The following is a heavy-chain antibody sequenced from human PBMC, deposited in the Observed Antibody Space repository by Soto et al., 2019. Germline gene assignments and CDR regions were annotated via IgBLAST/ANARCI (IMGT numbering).Heavy chain of an antibody. CDR3: ARRYGSSFDY. J-gene: IGHJ4*02. D-gene: IGHD6-13*01. V-gene: IGHV4-30-2*01. CDR1: GDSISSGGYS. Sequence: SETLSLTCAVSGDSISSGGYSWNWIRQPPGKGLEWIGYIYHSGKAYYNPSLKSRVTISVDTSKNQFSLKLSSVTAADTAVYYCARRYGSSFDYWGQGTLVTVSS. CDR2: IYHSGKA.